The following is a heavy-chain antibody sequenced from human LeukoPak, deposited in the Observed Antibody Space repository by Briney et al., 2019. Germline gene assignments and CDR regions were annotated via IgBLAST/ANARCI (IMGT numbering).Heavy chain of an antibody. D-gene: IGHD6-13*01. Sequence: GGSLRLSCAASGFTVSSNYMSWVRQAPGKGLEWVSVIYSGGSTYYADSVKGRFTISRDNSKNTLYLQMNSLRAEDTAVYYCAREEVSIAAADYYYGMDVWSQGTTVTVSS. J-gene: IGHJ6*02. V-gene: IGHV3-53*05. CDR1: GFTVSSNY. CDR2: IYSGGST. CDR3: AREEVSIAAADYYYGMDV.